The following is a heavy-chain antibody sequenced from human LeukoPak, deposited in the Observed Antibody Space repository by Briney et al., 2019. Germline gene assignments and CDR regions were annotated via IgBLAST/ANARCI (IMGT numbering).Heavy chain of an antibody. Sequence: SETLSLTCAVYGGSFSGYYWSWIRQPPGKGLEWIGEINHSGSTNYNPSLKSRVTTSVDTTKNQFSLKLSSVTAADTAVYYCARGDSSGYYYGIAFDIWGQGTMVTVSS. CDR1: GGSFSGYY. CDR2: INHSGST. D-gene: IGHD3-22*01. V-gene: IGHV4-34*09. J-gene: IGHJ3*02. CDR3: ARGDSSGYYYGIAFDI.